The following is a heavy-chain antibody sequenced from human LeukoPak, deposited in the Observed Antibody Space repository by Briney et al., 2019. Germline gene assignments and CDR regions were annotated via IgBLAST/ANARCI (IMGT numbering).Heavy chain of an antibody. Sequence: GESLKISCKGSGYSFTNYWIGWVRQMPGKGLEWMGIIYPGDSDTRYSPSFQGQVTISADRSISTAYPQWSSLKASDTAMYYCARRYSSNSNQPFDYWGQGTLVTVSS. CDR2: IYPGDSDT. V-gene: IGHV5-51*01. CDR1: GYSFTNYW. J-gene: IGHJ4*02. D-gene: IGHD6-13*01. CDR3: ARRYSSNSNQPFDY.